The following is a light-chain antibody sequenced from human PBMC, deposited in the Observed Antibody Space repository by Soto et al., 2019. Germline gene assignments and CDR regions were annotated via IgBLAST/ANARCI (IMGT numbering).Light chain of an antibody. J-gene: IGKJ2*01. V-gene: IGKV3-20*01. CDR3: QQYGFSPFT. Sequence: EIVLTQSPGTLSLSPGDRATLSCRASQTISTTFLAWYQQIPGQAPRLLIYETSTRATGVPDRFSGSGSGTDFTLTIDRLEPEDIAVYHCQQYGFSPFTFGQGTKLQIK. CDR1: QTISTTF. CDR2: ETS.